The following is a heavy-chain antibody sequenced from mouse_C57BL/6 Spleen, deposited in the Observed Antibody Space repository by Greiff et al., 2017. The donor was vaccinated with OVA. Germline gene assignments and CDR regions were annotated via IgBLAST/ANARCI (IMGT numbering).Heavy chain of an antibody. D-gene: IGHD2-1*01. CDR1: GFSFTSYA. CDR2: IWTGGGT. V-gene: IGHV2-9-1*01. CDR3: ARDGNYPYGYCDG. Sequence: QVQLKESGPGLVTPSQCLSITCTVSGFSFTSYAISWVRQPPGKGLEWLGVIWTGGGTNYNTAHRTRQSISKDNSKSEDMLKMISRQTDATARYYCARDGNYPYGYCDGWGTGTTVTVSS. J-gene: IGHJ1*03.